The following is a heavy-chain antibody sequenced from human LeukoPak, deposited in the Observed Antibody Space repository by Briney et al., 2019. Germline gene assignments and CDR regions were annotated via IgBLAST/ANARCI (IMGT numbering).Heavy chain of an antibody. CDR2: INPNSGGT. CDR1: GYTFTCYY. J-gene: IGHJ4*02. CDR3: ASSYYYDSSGYQTFDY. D-gene: IGHD3-22*01. V-gene: IGHV1-2*06. Sequence: ASVKVSCKASGYTFTCYYMHWVRQAPGQGLEWMGRINPNSGGTNYAQKFQGRVTMTRDTSISTAYMELSRLRSDDTAVYYCASSYYYDSSGYQTFDYWGQGTLVTVSS.